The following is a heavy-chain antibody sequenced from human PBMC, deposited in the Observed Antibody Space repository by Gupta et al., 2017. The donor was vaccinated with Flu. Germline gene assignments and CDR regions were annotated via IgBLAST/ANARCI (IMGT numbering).Heavy chain of an antibody. Sequence: QVQLQQWGARLLKPSATLSLTCAVYGGSFSVYYWIWIRQPPGKGLEWIAEINHTGSTNYNPSLKSRVTISLDTSKKQFSLTLSSVTAADTAVYYCARDPALVRGVRVKGRFDPWGQGTLVTVSS. CDR3: ARDPALVRGVRVKGRFDP. CDR1: GGSFSVYY. V-gene: IGHV4-34*01. J-gene: IGHJ5*02. CDR2: INHTGST. D-gene: IGHD3-10*01.